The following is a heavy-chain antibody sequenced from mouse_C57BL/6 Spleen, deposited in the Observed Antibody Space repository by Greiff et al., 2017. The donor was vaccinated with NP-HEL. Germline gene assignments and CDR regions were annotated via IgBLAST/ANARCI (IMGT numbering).Heavy chain of an antibody. V-gene: IGHV1-69*01. CDR3: AALLRHQKGFAY. J-gene: IGHJ3*01. Sequence: VQLQQPGAELVMPGASVKLSCKASGYTFTSYWMHWVKQRPGQGLEWIGEIDPSDSYTNYNQKFKGKSTLTVDKSSSTAYMQLSSLTSEDSAVYYCAALLRHQKGFAYWGQGTLVTVSA. D-gene: IGHD1-2*01. CDR2: IDPSDSYT. CDR1: GYTFTSYW.